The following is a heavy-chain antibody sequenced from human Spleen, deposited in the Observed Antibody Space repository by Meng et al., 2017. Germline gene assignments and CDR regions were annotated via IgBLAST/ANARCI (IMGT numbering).Heavy chain of an antibody. CDR2: ISGSGGDT. CDR1: GFTFRSYA. V-gene: IGHV3-23*01. Sequence: GESLKISCAASGFTFRSYAMNWVRQAPGKGLEWVSGISGSGGDTSYADSVRGRFTISRDNSKNTLYLQMNSLRAEDTAVYYCAKDGYSGYDLHWGQGTLVTVSS. CDR3: AKDGYSGYDLH. J-gene: IGHJ4*02. D-gene: IGHD5-12*01.